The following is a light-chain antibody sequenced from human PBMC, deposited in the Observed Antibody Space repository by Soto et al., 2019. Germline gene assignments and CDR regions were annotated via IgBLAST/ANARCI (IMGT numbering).Light chain of an antibody. CDR2: EVN. CDR3: SSYAGSSNV. J-gene: IGLJ1*01. CDR1: SSDVGGYNY. V-gene: IGLV2-8*01. Sequence: QSVLTQPPSASGSPGQSVAISCTGTSSDVGGYNYVSWYQQHPGKASKLMIYEVNKRPSGVPDRFSGSKSGNTASLTVSGLQAEDEADYYCSSYAGSSNVFGTRTKVTVL.